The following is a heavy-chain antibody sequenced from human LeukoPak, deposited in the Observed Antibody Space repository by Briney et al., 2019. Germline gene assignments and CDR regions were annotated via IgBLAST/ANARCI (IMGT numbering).Heavy chain of an antibody. V-gene: IGHV3-11*01. D-gene: IGHD1/OR15-1a*01. J-gene: IGHJ4*02. CDR3: ARDLAGSNRFHFDY. CDR2: ISSSGSTI. Sequence: GGSLRLSCAASGFTFSDYYMSWIRQAPGKGLEWVSYISSSGSTIYYADSVKGRFTISRDNAKNSLCLQMNSLRAEDTAVYYCARDLAGSNRFHFDYWGQGTLVTVSS. CDR1: GFTFSDYY.